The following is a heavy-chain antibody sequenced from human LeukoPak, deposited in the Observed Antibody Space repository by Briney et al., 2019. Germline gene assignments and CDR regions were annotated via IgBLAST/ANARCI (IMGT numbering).Heavy chain of an antibody. CDR3: AELGYCSGGSCYGFDY. CDR2: INTNTGNP. CDR1: GYTFTDYA. D-gene: IGHD2-15*01. J-gene: IGHJ4*02. V-gene: IGHV7-4-1*02. Sequence: GASVKVSCEASGYTFTDYAMNWVRQAPGQGLEWMGWINTNTGNPTYAQGFTGRFVFSLDTSVSTAYLQISSLKAEDTAVYYCAELGYCSGGSCYGFDYWGQGTLVTVSS.